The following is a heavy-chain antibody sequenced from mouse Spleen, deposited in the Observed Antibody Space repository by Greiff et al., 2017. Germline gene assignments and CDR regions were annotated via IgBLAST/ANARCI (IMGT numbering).Heavy chain of an antibody. J-gene: IGHJ1*01. Sequence: EVKVVESGGGLVKPGGSLKLSCAASGFTFSSYAMSWVRQTPEKRLEWVATISSGGSYTYYPDSVKGRFTISRDNAKNTLYLQMSSLRSEDTAMYYCATSFTTVVARYWYFDVWGAGTTVTVSS. CDR3: ATSFTTVVARYWYFDV. V-gene: IGHV5-9-1*01. CDR1: GFTFSSYA. D-gene: IGHD1-1*01. CDR2: ISSGGSYT.